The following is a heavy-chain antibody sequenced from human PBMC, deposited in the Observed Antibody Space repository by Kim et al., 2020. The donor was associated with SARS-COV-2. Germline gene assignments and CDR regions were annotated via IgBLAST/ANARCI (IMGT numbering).Heavy chain of an antibody. D-gene: IGHD5-12*01. CDR3: ARVSVDIRFDP. CDR2: IYYTGSA. Sequence: SETLSLTCTVSGGSITSDYWSWIRQPPGKGLEWIGYIYYTGSANYHPSLKSRVTMSVDTSKNQFTLKVTSVTAADTAVYYCARVSVDIRFDPWGQGTLVT. J-gene: IGHJ5*02. CDR1: GGSITSDY. V-gene: IGHV4-59*12.